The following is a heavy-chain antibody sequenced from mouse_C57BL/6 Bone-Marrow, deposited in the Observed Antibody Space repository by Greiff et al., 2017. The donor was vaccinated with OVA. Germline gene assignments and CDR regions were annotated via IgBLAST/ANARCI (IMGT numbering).Heavy chain of an antibody. CDR2: IRNKANGYTT. J-gene: IGHJ4*01. CDR3: ARYPETYYYAMDY. CDR1: GFTFTDYY. V-gene: IGHV7-3*01. Sequence: EVQVVESGGGLVQPGGSLSLSCAASGFTFTDYYMSWVRQPPGKALEWLGFIRNKANGYTTEYSASVKGRFTISRDNSQSILYLQMNALRAEDSATYYCARYPETYYYAMDYWGQGTSVTVSS.